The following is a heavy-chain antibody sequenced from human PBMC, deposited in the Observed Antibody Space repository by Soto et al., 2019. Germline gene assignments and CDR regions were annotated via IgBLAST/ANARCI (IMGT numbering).Heavy chain of an antibody. V-gene: IGHV3-30-3*01. CDR1: GFTFSTYA. CDR3: VRPSFIPGLYSSGWFDS. CDR2: ISYDGGNK. D-gene: IGHD6-19*01. Sequence: GGSLRLSCAASGFTFSTYAMHWVRQAPGKGLEWVTSISYDGGNKYYADSVKGRFTLSRDNSKNTLYLQMNSLRAEDAAVYYCVRPSFIPGLYSSGWFDSWGQGTLVTVSS. J-gene: IGHJ5*01.